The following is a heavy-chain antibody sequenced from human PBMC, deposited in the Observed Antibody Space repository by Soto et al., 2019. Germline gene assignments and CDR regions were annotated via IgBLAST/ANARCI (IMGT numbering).Heavy chain of an antibody. V-gene: IGHV1-46*01. CDR3: ARGPKGYCSGGSCPGTYMDV. Sequence: GASVKVSCKASGYTFTSYYMHWVRQAPGQGLEWMGIINPSGGSTSYAQKFRGRVTMTRDTSTSTVYMELSSLRSEDTAVYYCARGPKGYCSGGSCPGTYMDVWGQGTTVTVSS. J-gene: IGHJ6*02. CDR2: INPSGGST. D-gene: IGHD2-15*01. CDR1: GYTFTSYY.